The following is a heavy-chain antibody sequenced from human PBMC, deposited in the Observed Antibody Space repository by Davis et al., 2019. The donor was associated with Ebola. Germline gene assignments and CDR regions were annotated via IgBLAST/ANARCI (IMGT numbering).Heavy chain of an antibody. V-gene: IGHV3-23*01. Sequence: GGSLRLSCAASGFTFSSYSMTWVRQAPGKGLEWVSVIGSGGGDKQYADFVKGRFTISRDNAKNSLYLQMNSLRAEDTAVYYCARSSIAARPGYYYGMDVWGQGTTVTVSS. CDR3: ARSSIAARPGYYYGMDV. D-gene: IGHD6-6*01. CDR2: IGSGGGDK. CDR1: GFTFSSYS. J-gene: IGHJ6*02.